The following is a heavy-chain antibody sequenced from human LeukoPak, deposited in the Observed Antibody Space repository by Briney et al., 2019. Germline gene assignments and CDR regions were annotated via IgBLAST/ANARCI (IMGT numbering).Heavy chain of an antibody. CDR1: GYTFTGYY. D-gene: IGHD6-13*01. J-gene: IGHJ5*02. CDR2: IKPNSGGT. Sequence: ASVKVSCKASGYTFTGYYMHWVRQAPGQGLEWMGWIKPNSGGTNYAQKFQGRVTMTRDTSISTAYMELSRLRSDDTAVYYCARGYSSSWKGNWFDPWGQGTLVTVSS. CDR3: ARGYSSSWKGNWFDP. V-gene: IGHV1-2*02.